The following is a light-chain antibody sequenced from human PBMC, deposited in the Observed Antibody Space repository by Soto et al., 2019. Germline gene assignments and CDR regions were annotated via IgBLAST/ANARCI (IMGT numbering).Light chain of an antibody. V-gene: IGLV2-23*01. CDR3: CTYAGSETWV. CDR1: NSDVGSYNL. CDR2: ENN. J-gene: IGLJ3*02. Sequence: QSALTQPASVSGSPGQSITISCTGTNSDVGSYNLVSWYQQHPGKVPKLMIFENNKRPSGVSDRFSASKSGNTASLTISGLQAEDEADYYCCTYAGSETWVFGGGTKLTVL.